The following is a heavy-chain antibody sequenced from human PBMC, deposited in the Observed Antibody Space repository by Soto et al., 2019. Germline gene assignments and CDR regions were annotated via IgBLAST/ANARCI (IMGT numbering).Heavy chain of an antibody. D-gene: IGHD5-12*01. V-gene: IGHV3-53*01. J-gene: IGHJ4*02. Sequence: EVQLVESGGGLIQPGGSLRLSCAASGFTVSSNYMTWVRQAPGKGLECVSVIYSGGTTHYADSVKGRFTISRDNSKNTLFLQMNSLRAEDTAVYYCASKRGYSGYDLYWGQGTVVTVSS. CDR3: ASKRGYSGYDLY. CDR1: GFTVSSNY. CDR2: IYSGGTT.